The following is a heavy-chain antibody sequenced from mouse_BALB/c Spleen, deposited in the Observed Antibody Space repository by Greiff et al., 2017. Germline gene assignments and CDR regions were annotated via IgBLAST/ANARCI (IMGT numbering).Heavy chain of an antibody. V-gene: IGHV1S135*01. CDR2: IDPFNGGT. D-gene: IGHD2-4*01. CDR3: ARMDDYPAY. CDR1: GYSFTSYY. J-gene: IGHJ3*01. Sequence: VQLQQSGPELMKPGASVKISCKASGYSFTSYYMHWVKQSHGKSLEWIGYIDPFNGGTSYNQKFKGKATLTVDKSSSTAYMHLSSLTSEDSAVYYCARMDDYPAYWGQGTLVTVSA.